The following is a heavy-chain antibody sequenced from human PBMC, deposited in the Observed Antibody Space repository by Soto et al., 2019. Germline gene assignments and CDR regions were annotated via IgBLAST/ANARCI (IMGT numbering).Heavy chain of an antibody. J-gene: IGHJ6*03. D-gene: IGHD6-6*01. CDR3: ARGSGSSSYYYYYYMDV. Sequence: PSETLSLTCAVYGGSFSGYYWSWIRQPPGKGLEWIGEINHSGSTNYNPSLKSRVTISVDTSKSQFSLKLSSVTAADTAVYYCARGSGSSSYYYYYYMDVWGKGTTVTVSS. V-gene: IGHV4-34*01. CDR2: INHSGST. CDR1: GGSFSGYY.